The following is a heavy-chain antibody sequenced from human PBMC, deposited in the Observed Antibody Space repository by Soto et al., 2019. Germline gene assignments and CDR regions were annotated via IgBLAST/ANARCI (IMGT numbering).Heavy chain of an antibody. J-gene: IGHJ6*02. CDR1: GYSFTSYW. CDR2: IYPGDSDT. Sequence: ESLKISCTGSGYSFTSYWIGWVRQMPGKGLEWIGIIYPGDSDTRDSPSFQGQVTISADKSISTAYLQWSSLKASDTAMYYCGRLWLDYGMDVWGQGTTVIV. V-gene: IGHV5-51*01. CDR3: GRLWLDYGMDV. D-gene: IGHD6-19*01.